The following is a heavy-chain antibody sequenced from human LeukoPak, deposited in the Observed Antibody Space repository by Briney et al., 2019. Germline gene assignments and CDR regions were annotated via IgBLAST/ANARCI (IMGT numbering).Heavy chain of an antibody. V-gene: IGHV3-9*01. CDR2: ISWNSGSI. CDR1: GFTFDDYA. Sequence: GGSLRLSRAASGFTFDDYAMHWVRQAPGKGLEWVSGISWNSGSIGYADSVKGRFTISRDNAKNSLYLQMNSLRAGDTALYYCAKESAYYYGSGSPEYYYYGMDVWGQGTTVTVSS. CDR3: AKESAYYYGSGSPEYYYYGMDV. J-gene: IGHJ6*02. D-gene: IGHD3-10*01.